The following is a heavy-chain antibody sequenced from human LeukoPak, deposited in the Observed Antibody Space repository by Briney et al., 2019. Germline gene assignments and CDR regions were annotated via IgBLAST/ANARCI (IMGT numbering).Heavy chain of an antibody. Sequence: GGSLRLSCAVSGFTFSAYSMNWVRQAPGQGLEWVSYISSATTTKYYADSVKGRFTISRDNSKNTLYLQMNSLRAEDTAVYYCAKDGINGGVGALYDYWGQGTLVTVSS. J-gene: IGHJ4*02. CDR2: ISSATTTK. CDR1: GFTFSAYS. D-gene: IGHD1-26*01. CDR3: AKDGINGGVGALYDY. V-gene: IGHV3-48*01.